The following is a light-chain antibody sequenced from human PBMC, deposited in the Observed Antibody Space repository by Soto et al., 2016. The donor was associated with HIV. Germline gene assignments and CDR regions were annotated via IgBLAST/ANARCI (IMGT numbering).Light chain of an antibody. CDR2: AAS. CDR3: QQYYSSPLT. J-gene: IGKJ4*01. CDR1: QGISSY. Sequence: AIRMTQSPSSFSASTGGRVTITCRASQGISSYLAWYQQRPGKAPKLLIYAASTLQSGVPSRFSGSGSGTDFTLAISCLQSEDFATYYCQQYYSSPLTFGGGTKVEIK. V-gene: IGKV1-8*01.